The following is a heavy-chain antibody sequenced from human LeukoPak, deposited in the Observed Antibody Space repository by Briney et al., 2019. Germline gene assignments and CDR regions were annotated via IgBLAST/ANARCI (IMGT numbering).Heavy chain of an antibody. CDR1: GFTFNIYA. CDR3: AKDHMSSPVTYGYSFDS. J-gene: IGHJ4*02. CDR2: ISGSGVST. V-gene: IGHV3-23*01. Sequence: GGSLRLSCAASGFTFNIYAMNWVRQAPGKGLEWVAAISGSGVSTRDADSVKGRFTISRDNSKDTLYLQMSSLRAEDTAVYYCAKDHMSSPVTYGYSFDSWGQGTLVTVSS. D-gene: IGHD5-18*01.